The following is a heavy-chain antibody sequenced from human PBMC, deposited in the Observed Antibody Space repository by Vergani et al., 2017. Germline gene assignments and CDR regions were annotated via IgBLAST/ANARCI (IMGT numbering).Heavy chain of an antibody. CDR3: ARDSWTSELRGVYWFDT. D-gene: IGHD3-10*01. Sequence: QVQLQESGPGLVKPSETLSLTCTVSGASVNRANYYWSWIRQTPGTGLEWIGRIHSSGTTNYNPSLKSRVTLSVDTSKNQLSLRMTSVTAADTAVYYCARDSWTSELRGVYWFDTWGQGTLVSVSS. CDR1: GASVNRANYY. CDR2: IHSSGTT. J-gene: IGHJ5*02. V-gene: IGHV4-61*01.